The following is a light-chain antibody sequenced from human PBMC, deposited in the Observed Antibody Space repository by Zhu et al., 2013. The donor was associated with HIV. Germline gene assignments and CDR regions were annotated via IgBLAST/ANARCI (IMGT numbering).Light chain of an antibody. CDR3: QQYDRSPLT. Sequence: EFTLTQSPGTLSLSPGEGVTLSCRASQTVSSNFLAWYHQIPGQAPRLLIYGASNRATGIPDRFSGSGSGTDFTLSISRLEPEDFAVYYCQQYDRSPLTFGGGTTVEIK. CDR2: GAS. CDR1: QTVSSNF. V-gene: IGKV3-20*01. J-gene: IGKJ4*01.